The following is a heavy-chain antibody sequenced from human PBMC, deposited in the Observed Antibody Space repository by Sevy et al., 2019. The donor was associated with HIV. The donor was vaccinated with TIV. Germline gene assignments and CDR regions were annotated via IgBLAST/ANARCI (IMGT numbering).Heavy chain of an antibody. CDR2: ISYIGST. CDR3: VRDRIDAAGGYFDY. V-gene: IGHV4-61*01. Sequence: SETLSLTCTVSGGSVSSGNYYWTWIRQPPGKGLEWIGYISYIGSTNYTPSPKSRVTISIDTSKNQLSLRLSSVTATDTAVYYCVRDRIDAAGGYFDYWGQGTLVTVSS. CDR1: GGSVSSGNYY. D-gene: IGHD6-13*01. J-gene: IGHJ4*02.